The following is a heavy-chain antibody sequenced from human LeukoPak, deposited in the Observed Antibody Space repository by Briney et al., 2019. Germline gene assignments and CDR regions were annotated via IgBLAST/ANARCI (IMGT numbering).Heavy chain of an antibody. V-gene: IGHV3-11*06. D-gene: IGHD5-12*01. CDR3: ARVADGYSGYDSIDY. J-gene: IGHJ4*02. CDR1: GFTFSDYY. Sequence: PGGSLRLSCAASGFTFSDYYMSWIRQAPGKGLEWVSYISSSSSYTNYPPPVNSRSTLSRDNPTNSLYLQMNSLRAEDTAVYYCARVADGYSGYDSIDYWGQGPLVTVSS. CDR2: ISSSSSYT.